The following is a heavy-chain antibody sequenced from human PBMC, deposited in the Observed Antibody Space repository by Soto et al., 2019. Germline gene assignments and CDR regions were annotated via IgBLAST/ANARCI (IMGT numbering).Heavy chain of an antibody. CDR2: ISWNSGSI. D-gene: IGHD3-22*01. CDR1: GFTFDDYA. V-gene: IGHV3-9*01. CDR3: AKGIRGYDRSGYYFDY. J-gene: IGHJ4*02. Sequence: GGSLRLSCAASGFTFDDYAMHWVRQAPGKGLEWVSGISWNSGSIGYADSGKGRFTISRDNAKNSLYLQMNSLRAEDTALYYCAKGIRGYDRSGYYFDYWGQGTLVTVSS.